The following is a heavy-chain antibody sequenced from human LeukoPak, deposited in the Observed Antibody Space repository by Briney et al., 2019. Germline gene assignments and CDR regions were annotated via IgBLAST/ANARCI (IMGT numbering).Heavy chain of an antibody. Sequence: SQTLSLTCTVSGGSITSDGSYWSWVRQHPGTGLEWFGYIYYSGSTYYNPSLKSRVTISLDTSKNQFSLKLTSVTAADTAVYYCARDSGYNWNYVFDYWGQGTLVTVSS. CDR3: ARDSGYNWNYVFDY. CDR2: IYYSGST. V-gene: IGHV4-31*03. J-gene: IGHJ4*02. D-gene: IGHD1-7*01. CDR1: GGSITSDGSY.